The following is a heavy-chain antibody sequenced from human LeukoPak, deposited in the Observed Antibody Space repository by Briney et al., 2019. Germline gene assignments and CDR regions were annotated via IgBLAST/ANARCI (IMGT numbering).Heavy chain of an antibody. D-gene: IGHD6-19*01. J-gene: IGHJ4*02. CDR2: ISGSGGST. CDR1: GFTFSSYG. V-gene: IGHV3-23*01. Sequence: GGSLRLSCAASGFTFSSYGMSWVRQAPGKGLEWVSAISGSGGSTYYADSVKGRFTISRDNSKNTLYLQMNSLRAEDMAVYYCAKGEDSSGWYRPENIYYFDYWGQGTLVTVSS. CDR3: AKGEDSSGWYRPENIYYFDY.